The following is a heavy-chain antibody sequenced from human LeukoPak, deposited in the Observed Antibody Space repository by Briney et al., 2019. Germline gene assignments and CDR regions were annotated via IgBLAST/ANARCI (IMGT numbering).Heavy chain of an antibody. Sequence: PETLSLTCTVSGDSITSAGYYWTWVRQYPGKGLEWIGYIYNAGSTYYNPSLKSRVTTSLDTSKNQFSLRLSSVTAADTAVYYCARVVAATIYQFDHWGQGTLVTASS. J-gene: IGHJ4*02. CDR1: GDSITSAGYY. V-gene: IGHV4-31*03. CDR3: ARVVAATIYQFDH. D-gene: IGHD2-15*01. CDR2: IYNAGST.